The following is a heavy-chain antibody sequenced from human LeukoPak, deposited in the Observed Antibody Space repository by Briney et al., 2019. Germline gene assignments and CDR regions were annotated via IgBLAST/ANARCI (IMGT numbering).Heavy chain of an antibody. CDR2: IYRGDSDT. V-gene: IGHV5-51*01. CDR3: ARSHDFWSGWLPHY. J-gene: IGHJ4*02. Sequence: GESLKISCKGSGYSFTSYWIGWVRQMPRKGLGWMGIIYRGDSDTRYSPSFQGQVTISADKSISTAYLQWSSLKASDTAMYYCARSHDFWSGWLPHYWGQGTLVTVSS. D-gene: IGHD3-3*01. CDR1: GYSFTSYW.